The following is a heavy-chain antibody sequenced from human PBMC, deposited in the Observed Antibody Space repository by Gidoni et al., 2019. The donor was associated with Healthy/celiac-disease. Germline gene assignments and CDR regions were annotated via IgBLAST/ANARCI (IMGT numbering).Heavy chain of an antibody. D-gene: IGHD3-22*01. CDR3: ARGPHYYDSSGYYKY. Sequence: QVQLQESGPGLVKPSETLSLTCTVSGGSVSSGSYYWSWIRQPPGKGLEWIGYIYYSGSTNYNPSLKSRVTISVDTSKNQFSLKLSSVTAADTAVYYCARGPHYYDSSGYYKYWGQGTLVTVSS. V-gene: IGHV4-61*01. CDR1: GGSVSSGSYY. CDR2: IYYSGST. J-gene: IGHJ4*02.